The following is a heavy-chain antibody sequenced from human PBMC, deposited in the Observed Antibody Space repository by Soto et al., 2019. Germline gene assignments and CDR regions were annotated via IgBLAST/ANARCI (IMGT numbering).Heavy chain of an antibody. J-gene: IGHJ6*02. D-gene: IGHD3-3*01. CDR2: INPNSGGT. CDR3: AVASVTGEESGYPYYYYGMDV. Sequence: QVQLVQSGAEVKKPGASVKVSCKASGYTFTGYYMHWVRQAPGQGLEWMGWINPNSGGTNYAQKFQGRVTMTRDTDIRTAYMELSRLRSDDTAVYYCAVASVTGEESGYPYYYYGMDVWGQGTTVTVSS. V-gene: IGHV1-2*02. CDR1: GYTFTGYY.